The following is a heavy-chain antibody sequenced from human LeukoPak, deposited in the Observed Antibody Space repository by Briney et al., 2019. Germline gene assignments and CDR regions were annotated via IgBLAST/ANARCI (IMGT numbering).Heavy chain of an antibody. CDR3: ATDHCSSTSCYPDY. D-gene: IGHD2-2*01. CDR2: INPNSGGT. J-gene: IGHJ4*02. Sequence: ASVKVSCKASGYTFTGYYMHWARQAPGQGLEWMGWINPNSGGTNYAQKFQGRVTMTRDTSISTAYMELSRLRSDDTAVYYCATDHCSSTSCYPDYWGQGTLVTVSS. CDR1: GYTFTGYY. V-gene: IGHV1-2*02.